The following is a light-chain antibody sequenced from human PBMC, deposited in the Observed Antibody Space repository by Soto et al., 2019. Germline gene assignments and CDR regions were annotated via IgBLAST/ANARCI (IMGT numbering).Light chain of an antibody. Sequence: EIVMTQSPATLSVSPGERATLSCRASQSVSSNLARYQQKPGQAPRLLIYGASTRATGIPARFSGSGSGTEFTLTISSLQSEDFAVYYCQQYNNWPGTFGQGTKVDI. CDR1: QSVSSN. CDR3: QQYNNWPGT. V-gene: IGKV3-15*01. J-gene: IGKJ1*01. CDR2: GAS.